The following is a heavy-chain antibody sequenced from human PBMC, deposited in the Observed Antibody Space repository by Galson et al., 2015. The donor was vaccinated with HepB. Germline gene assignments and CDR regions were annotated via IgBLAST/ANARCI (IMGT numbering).Heavy chain of an antibody. V-gene: IGHV3-30*04. Sequence: SLRLSCAASGFTFSSYAIHWVRQAPGKGLEWVAVISYDGSNKYYADSVKGRFTISRDNSKNTLYLQMNSLRAEDTAVYYCAREFFVVGSGWMRADYFDYWGQGTLVTVSS. D-gene: IGHD6-19*01. CDR1: GFTFSSYA. J-gene: IGHJ4*02. CDR3: AREFFVVGSGWMRADYFDY. CDR2: ISYDGSNK.